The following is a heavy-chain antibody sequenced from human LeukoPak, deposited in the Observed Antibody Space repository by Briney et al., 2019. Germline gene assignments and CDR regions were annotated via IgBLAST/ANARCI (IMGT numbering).Heavy chain of an antibody. CDR3: ARGSAAAGPNDY. V-gene: IGHV4-39*07. CDR2: IYYSGST. CDR1: GGSISSSSYY. Sequence: SETLSLTCTVSGGSISSSSYYWGWIRQPPGKGLEWIGSIYYSGSTYYNPSLKSRVTISVDTSKNQFSLKLSSVTAADTAVYYCARGSAAAGPNDYWGQGTLVTVSS. D-gene: IGHD6-13*01. J-gene: IGHJ4*02.